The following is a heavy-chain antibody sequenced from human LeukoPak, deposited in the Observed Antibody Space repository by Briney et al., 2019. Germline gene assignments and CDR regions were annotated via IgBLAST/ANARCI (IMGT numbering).Heavy chain of an antibody. CDR2: ISWNSGSI. V-gene: IGHV3-9*01. J-gene: IGHJ4*02. D-gene: IGHD6-13*01. CDR1: GFTFDDYA. Sequence: GRSLRLSCAASGFTFDDYAMHWVRQAPGKGLEWVSGISWNSGSIGYADSVKGRFTISRDNAKNSLYLQMNSLRAEDTALYYCAKGGYSSSWYVDYGGQETLVTVPS. CDR3: AKGGYSSSWYVDY.